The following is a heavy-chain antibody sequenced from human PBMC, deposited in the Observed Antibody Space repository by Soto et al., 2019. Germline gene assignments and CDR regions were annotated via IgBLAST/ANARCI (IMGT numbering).Heavy chain of an antibody. J-gene: IGHJ6*02. CDR2: IDPSDSYT. CDR3: ARLVVVPAIVDYYYYGMDV. V-gene: IGHV5-10-1*01. Sequence: GESLKISCQGSGYSFTSYWISWVRQMPGKGLEWMGRIDPSDSYTNYSPSFQGHVTISADKSISTAYLQWSSLKASDTAMYYCARLVVVPAIVDYYYYGMDVWGQGTTVTVSS. CDR1: GYSFTSYW. D-gene: IGHD2-2*01.